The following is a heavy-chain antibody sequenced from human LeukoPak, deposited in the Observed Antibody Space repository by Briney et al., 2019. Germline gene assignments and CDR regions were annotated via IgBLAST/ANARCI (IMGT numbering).Heavy chain of an antibody. CDR2: IRSKANNYAT. D-gene: IGHD1-26*01. J-gene: IGHJ4*02. Sequence: GGSLKLSCVVSGFTFSGSAVHWVRQASGKGLEWVGRIRSKANNYATAYAASVKGRFTISRDDSKNTAYLQMNSLRGDDTAVYYCAKDVGKWESLHFFDYWGQGTLVTVSS. CDR1: GFTFSGSA. CDR3: AKDVGKWESLHFFDY. V-gene: IGHV3-73*01.